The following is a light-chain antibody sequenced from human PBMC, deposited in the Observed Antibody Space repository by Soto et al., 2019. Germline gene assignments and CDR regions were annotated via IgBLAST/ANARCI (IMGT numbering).Light chain of an antibody. CDR2: RNG. CDR1: SSNIGTYY. J-gene: IGLJ1*01. CDR3: SSFTSSTTLPYG. V-gene: IGLV1-47*01. Sequence: QSVLTQPPSASGTPGQRVTISCSGSSSNIGTYYVDWYQQLPGTAPKLLIHRNGQRPSGVPDRFSGSKSGTSASLAISGLRSEDEADYYCSSFTSSTTLPYGLGTGTKVTVL.